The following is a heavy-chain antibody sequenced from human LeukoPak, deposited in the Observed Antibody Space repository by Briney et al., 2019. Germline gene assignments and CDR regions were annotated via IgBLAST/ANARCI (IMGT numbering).Heavy chain of an antibody. CDR2: ISYDGSNK. D-gene: IGHD6-19*01. V-gene: IGHV3-30-3*01. CDR3: AGVVSGPET. Sequence: PGGSLRLSCAASGFTVSSNYMSWVRQAPGKGLEWVAVISYDGSNKYYADSVKGRFTISRDNSKNTLYLQMNSLRAEDTAVYYCAGVVSGPETWGQGTLVTVSS. J-gene: IGHJ4*02. CDR1: GFTVSSNY.